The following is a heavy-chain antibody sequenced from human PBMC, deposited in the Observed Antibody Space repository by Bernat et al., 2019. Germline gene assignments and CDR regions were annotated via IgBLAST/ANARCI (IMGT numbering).Heavy chain of an antibody. CDR1: GYSFTNYW. D-gene: IGHD5-24*01. CDR2: IYPGDSDT. V-gene: IGHV5-51*01. J-gene: IGHJ5*02. Sequence: EAQLVQSGAEVKKPGESLKISCKASGYSFTNYWIGWVRQLPGKGLEWMGLIYPGDSDTRYSPSFLRPVTSSADKSLITAYLQWNSLKTSDTAIYYCGRLPPQPNYFDPWGQGTLVTVSS. CDR3: GRLPPQPNYFDP.